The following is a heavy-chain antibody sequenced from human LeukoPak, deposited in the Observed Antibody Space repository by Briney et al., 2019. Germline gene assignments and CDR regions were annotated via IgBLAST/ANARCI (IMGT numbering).Heavy chain of an antibody. CDR3: ARDLIPSSIAARLYYYYGMDV. CDR2: INHSGST. J-gene: IGHJ6*02. D-gene: IGHD6-6*01. CDR1: GGSISSGGYS. Sequence: SETLSLTCAVSGGSISSGGYSWSWIRQPPGKGLEWIGEINHSGSTNYNPSLKSRVTISVDTSKNQFSLKLSSVTAADTAVYYCARDLIPSSIAARLYYYYGMDVWGQGTTVTVSS. V-gene: IGHV4-34*01.